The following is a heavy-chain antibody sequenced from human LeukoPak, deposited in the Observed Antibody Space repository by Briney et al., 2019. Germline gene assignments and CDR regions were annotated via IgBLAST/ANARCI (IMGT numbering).Heavy chain of an antibody. CDR3: ARSDSSGYVDAFDI. J-gene: IGHJ3*02. CDR2: IYYSGST. Sequence: SETLSLTCTVSGGSISSYYWSWIRQPPGKGLEWIGYIYYSGSTNYNPSLKSRVTISVDTSKNQLSLKLSSVTAADAAVYYCARSDSSGYVDAFDIWGQGTMVTVSS. CDR1: GGSISSYY. V-gene: IGHV4-59*01. D-gene: IGHD3-22*01.